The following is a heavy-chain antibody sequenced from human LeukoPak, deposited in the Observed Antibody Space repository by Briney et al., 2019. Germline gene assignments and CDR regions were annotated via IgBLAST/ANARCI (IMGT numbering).Heavy chain of an antibody. V-gene: IGHV4-34*01. D-gene: IGHD6-19*01. J-gene: IGHJ6*03. Sequence: PSETLSLTCAVYGGSFSGYYCSWIRQPPGKGLEWFGEINHSGSTNYNPSLKSRVTISVDTSKNQFSLKLSSVTTADTAVYYCARGRGSGWATYYYYYMDVWGKGTTVTISS. CDR1: GGSFSGYY. CDR3: ARGRGSGWATYYYYYMDV. CDR2: INHSGST.